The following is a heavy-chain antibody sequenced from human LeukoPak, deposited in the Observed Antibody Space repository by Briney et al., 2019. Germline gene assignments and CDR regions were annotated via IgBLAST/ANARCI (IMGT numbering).Heavy chain of an antibody. CDR2: IYPGDSDT. CDR1: GYSFTSYW. J-gene: IGHJ4*02. Sequence: GESLKISCKGSGYSFTSYWIGWVRQMPGKGLEWMGIIYPGDSDTRYSPSFQGQVTISADKSISTAYLQWSSLKASDTAMYYCAITYYDLWSGYYSDTEFDYWGQGTLVTASS. D-gene: IGHD3-3*01. CDR3: AITYYDLWSGYYSDTEFDY. V-gene: IGHV5-51*01.